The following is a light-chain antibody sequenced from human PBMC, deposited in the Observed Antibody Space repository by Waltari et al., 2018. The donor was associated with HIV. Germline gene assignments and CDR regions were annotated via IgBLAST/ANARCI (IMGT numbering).Light chain of an antibody. Sequence: QSVLTQPPSVSAAPGQKVSISCSGSDSNIGNNYVSWYQQLPGTAPKLLIYDSSRRPSVTPDRFSGSTSGAAATLGIARLQAGDDAYYYCATCDASPTVVFGGGTKLTVL. CDR1: DSNIGNNY. CDR3: ATCDASPTVV. CDR2: DSS. J-gene: IGLJ2*01. V-gene: IGLV1-51*01.